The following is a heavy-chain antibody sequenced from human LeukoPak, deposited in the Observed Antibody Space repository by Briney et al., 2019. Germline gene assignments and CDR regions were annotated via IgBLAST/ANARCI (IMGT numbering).Heavy chain of an antibody. CDR2: IYSGGST. CDR1: GGSISSCY. J-gene: IGHJ6*04. V-gene: IGHV4-4*07. Sequence: SETLSLTCTVSGGSISSCYWNWIRQPAGKGLEWIGRIYSGGSTNFNPSLKSRVTMSVDKSMNQFSLRLTSVTAADTAVYYCTRGLYFYASGTYCDKKLDVWGKGTTVTISS. CDR3: TRGLYFYASGTYCDKKLDV. D-gene: IGHD3-10*01.